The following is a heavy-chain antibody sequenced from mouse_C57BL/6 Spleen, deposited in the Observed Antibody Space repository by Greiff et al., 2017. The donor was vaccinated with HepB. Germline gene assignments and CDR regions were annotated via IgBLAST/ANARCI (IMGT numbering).Heavy chain of an antibody. J-gene: IGHJ4*01. Sequence: VQLQQPGAELVKPGASVKMSCKASGYTFTSYWITWVKQRPGQGLEWIGDIYPGSGSTNYNEKFKSKATLTVDTSSSTAYMQLSSLTSEDSAVYYCARCYYDYDGLYAMDYWGQGTSVTVSS. V-gene: IGHV1-55*01. CDR3: ARCYYDYDGLYAMDY. CDR2: IYPGSGST. D-gene: IGHD2-4*01. CDR1: GYTFTSYW.